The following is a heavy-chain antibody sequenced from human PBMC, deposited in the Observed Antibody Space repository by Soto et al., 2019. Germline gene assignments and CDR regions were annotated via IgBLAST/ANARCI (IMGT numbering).Heavy chain of an antibody. Sequence: SETLSLTCTVSGGSISGSSYYWGWIRQPRGKGLEWIGSIYYSGSTYYSPSLKSRVTISVDTSKNQFSLKLSSVTAADTAVYYCARHYFEPGENYDILTGYYSRWGQGTLVTVYS. CDR3: ARHYFEPGENYDILTGYYSR. CDR1: GGSISGSSYY. V-gene: IGHV4-39*01. CDR2: IYYSGST. D-gene: IGHD3-9*01. J-gene: IGHJ4*02.